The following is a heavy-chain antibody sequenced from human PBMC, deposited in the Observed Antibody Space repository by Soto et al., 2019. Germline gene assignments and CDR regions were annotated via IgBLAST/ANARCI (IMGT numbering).Heavy chain of an antibody. D-gene: IGHD2-15*01. J-gene: IGHJ5*02. CDR3: AIEGYCSGDRCYYNWLDP. CDR1: GFTFSRFP. CDR2: MSASGAET. Sequence: EVPLLESGGGVVQPGGSLSLCCAASGFTFSRFPMSWVRQAPGLGLEGVSHMSASGAETYYADSVKGRLTISIDNSKKPSYLPRSTWRGDATAVYYCAIEGYCSGDRCYYNWLDPWGRRT. V-gene: IGHV3-23*01.